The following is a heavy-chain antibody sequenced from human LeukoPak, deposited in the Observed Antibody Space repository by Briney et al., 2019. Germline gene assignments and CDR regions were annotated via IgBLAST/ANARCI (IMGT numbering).Heavy chain of an antibody. CDR1: GGTFSSYA. D-gene: IGHD2-2*01. V-gene: IGHV1-69*13. CDR2: IIPIFGTA. CDR3: ARDRCSSTSCHPVDAFDI. Sequence: SVKVSCKASGGTFSSYAISWVRQAPGQGLEWMGGIIPIFGTANYAQKFQGRVTITADESTSTAYMELSSLRSEDTAVYYCARDRCSSTSCHPVDAFDIWGQGTMVTVSS. J-gene: IGHJ3*02.